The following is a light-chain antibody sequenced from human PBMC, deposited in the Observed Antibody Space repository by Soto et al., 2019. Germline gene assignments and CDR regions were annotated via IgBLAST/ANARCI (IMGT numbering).Light chain of an antibody. CDR1: QSVSSSY. J-gene: IGKJ1*01. CDR2: GAS. CDR3: QQFNNWPGT. V-gene: IGKV3-15*01. Sequence: TQSPATLSLTQEKRATLPCGASQSVSSSYLAWYQQKPGQAPRLLIYGASTRATGMPARFSGSGSGTEFTLTIISLQSEDFAVYYCQQFNNWPGTFGHGTKVDI.